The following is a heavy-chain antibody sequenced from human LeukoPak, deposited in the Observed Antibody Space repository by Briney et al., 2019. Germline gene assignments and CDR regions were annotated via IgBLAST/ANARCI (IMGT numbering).Heavy chain of an antibody. CDR3: AREKHAHYYDSSGYYHYYYYGMDV. CDR2: INPNSGGT. J-gene: IGHJ6*02. CDR1: GYTFTGYY. V-gene: IGHV1-2*06. Sequence: WASVKVSCTASGYTFTGYYMHWVRQAPGQGLEWMGRINPNSGGTSYAQKFQGRVTMTRDTSTSTVYMELSSLRSEDTAVYYCAREKHAHYYDSSGYYHYYYYGMDVWGQGTTVTVSS. D-gene: IGHD3-22*01.